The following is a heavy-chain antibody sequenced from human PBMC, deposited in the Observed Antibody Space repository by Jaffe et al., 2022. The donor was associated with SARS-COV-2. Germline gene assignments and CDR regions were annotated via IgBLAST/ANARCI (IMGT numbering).Heavy chain of an antibody. CDR2: INHSGST. V-gene: IGHV4-34*01. Sequence: QVQLQQWGAGLLKPSETLSLTCAVYGGSFSGYYWSWIRQPPGKGLEWIGEINHSGSTNYNPSLKSRVTISVDTSKNQFSLKLSSVTAADTAVYYCARGDIVVVPAAITIGFDPWGQGTLVTVSS. J-gene: IGHJ5*02. D-gene: IGHD2-2*02. CDR3: ARGDIVVVPAAITIGFDP. CDR1: GGSFSGYY.